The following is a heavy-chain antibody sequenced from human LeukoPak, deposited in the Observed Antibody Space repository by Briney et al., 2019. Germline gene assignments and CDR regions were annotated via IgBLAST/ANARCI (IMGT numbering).Heavy chain of an antibody. Sequence: PGGSLRLSCAASGFTFSDYYMSWIRQAPGKGLEWVSYISSSSYTNYSDSVKGRFTISRDNAKNSLYLQMNSLRAEDTAVYYCARYGADVLLWFGESGYGMDVWGQGTTVTVSS. CDR2: ISSSSYT. J-gene: IGHJ6*02. CDR1: GFTFSDYY. CDR3: ARYGADVLLWFGESGYGMDV. V-gene: IGHV3-11*06. D-gene: IGHD3-10*01.